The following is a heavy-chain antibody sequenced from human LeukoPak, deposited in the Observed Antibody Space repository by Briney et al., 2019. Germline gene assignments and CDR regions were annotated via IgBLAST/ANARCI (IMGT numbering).Heavy chain of an antibody. Sequence: SGGSLRLSCAASGFIFSSAWMTWVRQAPGKGLEWVSAISGSGGSTYYADSVKGRFTISRDNSKNTLYLQMNSLRAEDTAVYYCAKAPLRGYSYGLNDWGQGTLVTVSS. D-gene: IGHD5-18*01. V-gene: IGHV3-23*01. CDR1: GFIFSSA. CDR3: AKAPLRGYSYGLND. J-gene: IGHJ4*02. CDR2: ISGSGGST.